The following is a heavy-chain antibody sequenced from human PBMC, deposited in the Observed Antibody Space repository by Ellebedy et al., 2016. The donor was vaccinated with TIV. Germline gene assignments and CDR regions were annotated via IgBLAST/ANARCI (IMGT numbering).Heavy chain of an antibody. Sequence: GESLKISCAASGFSVSTSSLNWVRQAPGKGLEWVSIIYGDGRSRYADSVKGRFTISRDSSKNTLCLQMDSLKADDTAVYYCARDYSGYSNGVWGQGTLVTVSS. CDR1: GFSVSTSS. V-gene: IGHV3-53*01. CDR3: ARDYSGYSNGV. CDR2: IYGDGRS. J-gene: IGHJ4*02. D-gene: IGHD5-18*01.